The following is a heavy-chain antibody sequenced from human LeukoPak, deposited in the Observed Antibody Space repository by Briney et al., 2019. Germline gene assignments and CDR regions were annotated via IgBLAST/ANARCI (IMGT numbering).Heavy chain of an antibody. CDR2: IYSGGST. V-gene: IGHV3-66*02. CDR1: GFTFDDYT. J-gene: IGHJ4*02. Sequence: GGSLRLSCAASGFTFDDYTMHWVRRAPGKGLEWVSVIYSGGSTYYADSVKGRFTISRDNSKNTLYLQMNSLRAEDTAVYYCARDMGYSFDYWGQGTLVTVSS. CDR3: ARDMGYSFDY. D-gene: IGHD5-18*01.